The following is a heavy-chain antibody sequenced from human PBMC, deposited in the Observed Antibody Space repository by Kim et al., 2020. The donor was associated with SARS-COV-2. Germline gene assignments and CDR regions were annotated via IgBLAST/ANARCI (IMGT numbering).Heavy chain of an antibody. J-gene: IGHJ6*03. V-gene: IGHV4-59*08. CDR3: ATVAASVPWSDEPNYFVFYMDV. Sequence: WSLIRQTPQKGMEWIGYVSDSGPTDYNPSLKNRATMSVDTSKNRFYLKLTSVNAADTAVYYCATVAASVPWSDEPNYFVFYMDVWGKGTKVTV. D-gene: IGHD3-3*01. CDR2: VSDSGPT.